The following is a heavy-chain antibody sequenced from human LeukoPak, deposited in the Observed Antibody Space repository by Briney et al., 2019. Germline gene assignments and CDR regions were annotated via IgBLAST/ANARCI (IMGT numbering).Heavy chain of an antibody. CDR3: ARGPGHSFKY. CDR2: ISHTGNT. V-gene: IGHV4-39*07. Sequence: PSETLSLTCTVSGGSISSSSYYWGWIRQPPGKGLEWLGEISHTGNTHYNPSLKSRVTVSVDISADMSTTRVSLNLKSVTAADTAIYYCARGPGHSFKYWGQGTRVTVSS. D-gene: IGHD1-1*01. CDR1: GGSISSSSYY. J-gene: IGHJ4*02.